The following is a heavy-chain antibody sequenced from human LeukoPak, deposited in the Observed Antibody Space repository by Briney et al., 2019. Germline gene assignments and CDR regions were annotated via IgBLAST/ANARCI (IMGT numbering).Heavy chain of an antibody. CDR1: GGSISSSSYY. CDR3: ARAKGAAGIRRSQSLDY. J-gene: IGHJ4*02. D-gene: IGHD6-13*01. CDR2: IYYSGST. V-gene: IGHV4-39*01. Sequence: MASETLSLTCTVSGGSISSSSYYWGWIRQPPGKGLEWIGSIYYSGSTYYNPSLKSRVTISVDTSKNQFSLKLSSVTAADTAVYYCARAKGAAGIRRSQSLDYWGQGTLVTVSS.